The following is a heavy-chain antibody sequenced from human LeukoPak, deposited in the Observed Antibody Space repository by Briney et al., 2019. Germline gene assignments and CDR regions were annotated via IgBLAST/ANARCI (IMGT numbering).Heavy chain of an antibody. CDR2: ISGSGGST. J-gene: IGHJ4*02. D-gene: IGHD6-19*01. V-gene: IGHV3-23*01. Sequence: GGSLRLSCAASRFTFSSYAMSWVRQAPGKGLEWVSAISGSGGSTYYADSVKGRFTISRDNSKNTLYLQMNSLRAEDTAVYYCAKDSSGWYYFDYWGQGTLVTVSS. CDR1: RFTFSSYA. CDR3: AKDSSGWYYFDY.